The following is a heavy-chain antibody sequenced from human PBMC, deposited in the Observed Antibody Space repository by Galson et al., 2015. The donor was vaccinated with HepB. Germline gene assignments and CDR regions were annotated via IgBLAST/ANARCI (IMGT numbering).Heavy chain of an antibody. CDR2: IYYTGST. J-gene: IGHJ4*02. D-gene: IGHD5-12*01. Sequence: ETLSLTCTVSGGSISRYYWSWIRPPPGKGLEWIGYIYYTGSTNYNPSLKSRVTMSVDTSNNQFSLKLSSVTAADTAVYYCARQSGYSGYDKAGSDYWGQGTLVTVSS. V-gene: IGHV4-59*01. CDR3: ARQSGYSGYDKAGSDY. CDR1: GGSISRYY.